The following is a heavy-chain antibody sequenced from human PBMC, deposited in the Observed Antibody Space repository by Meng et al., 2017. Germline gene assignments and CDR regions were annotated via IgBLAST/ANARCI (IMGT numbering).Heavy chain of an antibody. V-gene: IGHV3-21*01. Sequence: GGSLRLSCAASGFTFSSYSMNWVRQAPGKGLEWVSSISSSSSYIYYADSVKGRFTISRDNAKNSLYLQMNSLRAEDTAVYYCASLGACGGDCFCPYGYFDLWGRGTLVTVSS. CDR2: ISSSSSYI. D-gene: IGHD2-21*02. CDR3: ASLGACGGDCFCPYGYFDL. CDR1: GFTFSSYS. J-gene: IGHJ2*01.